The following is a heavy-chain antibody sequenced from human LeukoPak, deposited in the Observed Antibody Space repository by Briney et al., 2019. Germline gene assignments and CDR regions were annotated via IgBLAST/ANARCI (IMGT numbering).Heavy chain of an antibody. Sequence: ASVKVSCKASGYTFTGYYIHWVRQAPGQGLEWLGWINPNNGGTNYAQKFQDWVTMTRDTSVTTAYMELTRLRSDDTAVYYCARAQRGYSYGNFDYWGQGTLVTVSS. V-gene: IGHV1-2*04. D-gene: IGHD5-18*01. CDR1: GYTFTGYY. CDR3: ARAQRGYSYGNFDY. CDR2: INPNNGGT. J-gene: IGHJ4*02.